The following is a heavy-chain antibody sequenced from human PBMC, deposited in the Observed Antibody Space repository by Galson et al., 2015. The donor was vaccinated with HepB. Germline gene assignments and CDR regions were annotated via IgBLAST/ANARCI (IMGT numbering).Heavy chain of an antibody. CDR2: ISYDGSNK. CDR3: AKSGRELRSYFDY. J-gene: IGHJ4*02. CDR1: GFTFSSYG. Sequence: SLRLSCAASGFTFSSYGMHWVRQAPGKGLEWVAVISYDGSNKYYADSVKGRFTISRDNSKNTLYLQMNSLRAEDTAVYYCAKSGRELRSYFDYWGQGTLVTVSS. V-gene: IGHV3-30*18. D-gene: IGHD1-26*01.